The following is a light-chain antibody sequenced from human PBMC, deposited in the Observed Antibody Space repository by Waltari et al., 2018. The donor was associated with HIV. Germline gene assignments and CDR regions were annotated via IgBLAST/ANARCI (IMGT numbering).Light chain of an antibody. Sequence: QSALTQPASVSGSPGQSITISCTGTSSDVGGYDYVSWYQQHQGKAPKLMIFDVSNRPSGVSNRFSGFKSGNTASLTISGLQAEDEADYYCSSYTSSSALDVVFGGGTKLTVL. J-gene: IGLJ2*01. V-gene: IGLV2-14*03. CDR1: SSDVGGYDY. CDR3: SSYTSSSALDVV. CDR2: DVS.